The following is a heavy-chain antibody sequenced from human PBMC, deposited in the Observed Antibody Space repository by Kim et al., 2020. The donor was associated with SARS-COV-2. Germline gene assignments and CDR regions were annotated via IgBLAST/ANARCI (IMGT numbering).Heavy chain of an antibody. J-gene: IGHJ4*02. CDR2: IYYSGST. V-gene: IGHV4-59*08. Sequence: SETLSLTCTVSGGSISSYYWSWIRQPPGKGLEWIGYIYYSGSTNYNPSLKSRVTISVDTSKNQFSLKLSSVTAADTAVYYCARHGGTDHTALDYWGQGTLVTVSS. D-gene: IGHD5-18*01. CDR1: GGSISSYY. CDR3: ARHGGTDHTALDY.